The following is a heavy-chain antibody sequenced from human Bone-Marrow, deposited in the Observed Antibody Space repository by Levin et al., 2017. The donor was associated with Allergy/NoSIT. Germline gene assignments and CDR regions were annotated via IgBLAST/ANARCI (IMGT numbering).Heavy chain of an antibody. D-gene: IGHD3-3*01. CDR1: GFSFSVYY. CDR2: TNPNSGGS. V-gene: IGHV1-2*06. J-gene: IGHJ5*02. Sequence: GESLKISCKASGFSFSVYYIHWVRQAAGQGLEWMGRTNPNSGGSVYAQHLEGRVSLTWDMSIGTAYMELNRLRSDDTAIYYCVRDGVSDLDLWGQGTLVTVSP. CDR3: VRDGVSDLDL.